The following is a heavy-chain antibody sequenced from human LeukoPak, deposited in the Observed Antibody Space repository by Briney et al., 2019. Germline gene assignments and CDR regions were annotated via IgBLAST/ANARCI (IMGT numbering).Heavy chain of an antibody. J-gene: IGHJ4*02. CDR1: GDSVSSSNYY. Sequence: SETLSLTCAVSGDSVSSSNYYWSWIRQPPGKGLEWIGYIYYGGNTNYNPSLQSRVTISVDTSKSQFSLKLSSVTAADTAVYYCAGLVGRYSSGLYSYYFAYWGQGTLVTVSS. CDR3: AGLVGRYSSGLYSYYFAY. V-gene: IGHV4-61*01. CDR2: IYYGGNT. D-gene: IGHD3-22*01.